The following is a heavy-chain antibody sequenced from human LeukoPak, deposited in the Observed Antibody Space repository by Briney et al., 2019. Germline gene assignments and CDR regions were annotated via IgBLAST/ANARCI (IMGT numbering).Heavy chain of an antibody. CDR3: AREGYSSSWY. J-gene: IGHJ4*02. D-gene: IGHD6-13*01. Sequence: PSETLSLTCTVSGGSISSYYWSWIRQPPGKGLEWIGYIYHSGSTYYNPSLKSRVTISVDRSKNQFSLKLSSVTAADTAVYYCAREGYSSSWYGGKGTLVTVSS. CDR2: IYHSGST. CDR1: GGSISSYY. V-gene: IGHV4-59*12.